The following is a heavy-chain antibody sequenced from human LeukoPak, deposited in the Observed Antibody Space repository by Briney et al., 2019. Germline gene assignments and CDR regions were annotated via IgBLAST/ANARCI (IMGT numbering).Heavy chain of an antibody. CDR2: ISWNSGSI. V-gene: IGHV3-9*03. D-gene: IGHD2-2*01. Sequence: GGSLRLSCAASGFTFDDYAMHWVRQAPGKGLEWVSGISWNSGSIGYADSVKGRFATSRDNAKNSLYLQMNSLRAEDMALYYCAKGFYCSSTSCHDAFDIWGQGTMVTVSS. CDR3: AKGFYCSSTSCHDAFDI. CDR1: GFTFDDYA. J-gene: IGHJ3*02.